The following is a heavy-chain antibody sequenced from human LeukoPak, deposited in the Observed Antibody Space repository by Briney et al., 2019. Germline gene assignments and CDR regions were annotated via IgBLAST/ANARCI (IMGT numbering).Heavy chain of an antibody. V-gene: IGHV4-61*02. CDR3: ARGGVVTIYYMDV. D-gene: IGHD3-3*01. Sequence: PSETLSLTCTVSGGSISSGSYYWSWIRQPAGKGLEWIGRIYTSGSTNYNPSLKSRVTISVDTSKNQFSLKLSSVTAADTAVYYCARGGVVTIYYMDVWGKGTTVTVSS. CDR1: GGSISSGSYY. J-gene: IGHJ6*03. CDR2: IYTSGST.